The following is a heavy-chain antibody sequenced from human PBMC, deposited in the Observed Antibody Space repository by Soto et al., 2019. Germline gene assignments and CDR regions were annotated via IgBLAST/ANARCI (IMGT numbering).Heavy chain of an antibody. CDR1: GGSISSSSYY. V-gene: IGHV4-39*01. J-gene: IGHJ4*02. D-gene: IGHD5-12*01. CDR2: IYYSGST. Sequence: QLQLQESGPGLVKPSETLSLTCTVSGGSISSSSYYWGWIRQPPGKGLEWIGSIYYSGSTYYNPSLKSRVTISVDTSKNQFSLKLSSVTAADTAVYYCARSWGYSGYDPFDYWGQGTLVTVSS. CDR3: ARSWGYSGYDPFDY.